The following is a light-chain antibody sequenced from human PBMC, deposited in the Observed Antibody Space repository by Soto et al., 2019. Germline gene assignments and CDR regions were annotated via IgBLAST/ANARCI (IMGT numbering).Light chain of an antibody. CDR3: QQYDTYSWT. CDR1: QSINNW. V-gene: IGKV1-5*03. J-gene: IGKJ1*01. CDR2: KAS. Sequence: DIQMTQSPSTLSASVGDRVTITCRASQSINNWLAWYQQKPGKAPKLLIRKASTLGSGGPSRFSGSGSGTEFTLTISSLQPDDFATYYCQQYDTYSWTFGQGTKVEIK.